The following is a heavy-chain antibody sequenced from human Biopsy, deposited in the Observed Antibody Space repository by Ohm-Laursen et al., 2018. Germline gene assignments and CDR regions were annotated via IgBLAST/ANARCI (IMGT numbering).Heavy chain of an antibody. CDR3: ARDDAVTVIRGLYY. J-gene: IGHJ4*02. Sequence: GTLSLTCTVSGGSISDSTYHWGWIRQSPGKGLEWIGNIYYSGTTDYSPSLKSRVTISIDKSKNQFFPKLSSVTAEDTAVYYCARDDAVTVIRGLYYWGQGALVTVSS. V-gene: IGHV4-61*05. CDR2: IYYSGTT. D-gene: IGHD2-21*02. CDR1: GGSISDSTYH.